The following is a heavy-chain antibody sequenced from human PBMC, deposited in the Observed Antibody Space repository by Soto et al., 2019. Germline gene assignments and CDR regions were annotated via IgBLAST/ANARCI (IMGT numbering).Heavy chain of an antibody. V-gene: IGHV3-7*01. CDR2: IKQDGSEK. J-gene: IGHJ3*02. Sequence: GGSLRLSCAASGFTFSSYWMSWVRQAPGKGLEWVANIKQDGSEKYYVDSVKGRFTISRDNAKNSLYLQMNSLRAEDTAVYYCARDRPELLLWFGGTYDAFDIWGQGTMVTV. CDR3: ARDRPELLLWFGGTYDAFDI. CDR1: GFTFSSYW. D-gene: IGHD3-10*01.